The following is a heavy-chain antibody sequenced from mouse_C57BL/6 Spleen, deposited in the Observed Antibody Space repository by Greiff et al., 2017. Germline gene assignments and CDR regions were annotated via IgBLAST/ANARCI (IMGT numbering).Heavy chain of an antibody. CDR3: ARDSFDYDFDY. J-gene: IGHJ2*01. CDR2: ISDGGSYT. Sequence: EVKLVESGGGLVKPGGSLKLSCAASGFTFSSYAMSWVRQTPEKRLEWVATISDGGSYTYYPDNVKGRFTISRDNAKNNLYLQMSHLKSEDTAMYYCARDSFDYDFDYWGQGTTRTVSS. V-gene: IGHV5-4*01. CDR1: GFTFSSYA. D-gene: IGHD2-4*01.